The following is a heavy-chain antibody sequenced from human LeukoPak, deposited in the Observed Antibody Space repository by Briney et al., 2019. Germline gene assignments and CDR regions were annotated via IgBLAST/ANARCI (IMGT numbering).Heavy chain of an antibody. CDR3: AKDSRDSSSSWYFDY. CDR1: GFTVSSNY. D-gene: IGHD6-6*01. J-gene: IGHJ4*02. CDR2: IRYDGSNK. V-gene: IGHV3-30*02. Sequence: QSGGSLRLSCAASGFTVSSNYMSWVRQAPGKGLEWVAFIRYDGSNKYYADSVKGRFTISRDNSKNTLYLEMNSLRGEDTAVYYCAKDSRDSSSSWYFDYWGQGTLVTVSS.